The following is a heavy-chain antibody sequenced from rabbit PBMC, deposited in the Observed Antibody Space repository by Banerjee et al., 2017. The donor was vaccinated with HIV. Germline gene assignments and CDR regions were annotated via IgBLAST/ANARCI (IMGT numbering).Heavy chain of an antibody. J-gene: IGHJ4*01. CDR1: GFSFSSGYD. CDR2: VYTGSGVT. CDR3: ARGGAGDGWGFESTL. D-gene: IGHD2-1*01. V-gene: IGHV1S40*01. Sequence: QQLVESGGGLVKLGASLTLTCKASGFSFSSGYDMCWVRQAPGKGLEWIGYVYTGSGVTWYADWVNGRFTISKTSSTTVTLQLNSLTAADTATYFCARGGAGDGWGFESTLWGPVTLVTVS.